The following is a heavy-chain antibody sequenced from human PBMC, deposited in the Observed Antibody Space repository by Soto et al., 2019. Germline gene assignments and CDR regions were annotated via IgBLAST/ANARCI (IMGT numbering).Heavy chain of an antibody. V-gene: IGHV3-53*01. CDR3: ARAPGSYGYSDYFDY. Sequence: EVQLVESGGGLIQPGGSLRLSCAASGSTVSSSYMSWVRQAPGKGLEWVSVIYSAGNTYYADSVKGRFTISRDNSKNTLYLQMDSLRAEDTALYYCARAPGSYGYSDYFDYWGQGTLVTVSS. CDR2: IYSAGNT. CDR1: GSTVSSSY. D-gene: IGHD5-18*01. J-gene: IGHJ4*02.